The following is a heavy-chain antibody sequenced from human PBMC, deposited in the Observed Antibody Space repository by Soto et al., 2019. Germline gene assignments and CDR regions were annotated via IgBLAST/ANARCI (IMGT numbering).Heavy chain of an antibody. CDR1: GFTFSSSS. CDR2: ITSGSSYI. D-gene: IGHD6-19*01. Sequence: EVQLVESGGGLVKPGGSLRLSCAASGFTFSSSSMNWVRQAPGKGLEWVSSITSGSSYIYYADSVKGPFTISRVNAKNSLYPQMNSLRAEDTAIYSWADPRYSMGWYGPGAFATWGQGTMVTVSS. J-gene: IGHJ3*02. CDR3: ADPRYSMGWYGPGAFAT. V-gene: IGHV3-21*01.